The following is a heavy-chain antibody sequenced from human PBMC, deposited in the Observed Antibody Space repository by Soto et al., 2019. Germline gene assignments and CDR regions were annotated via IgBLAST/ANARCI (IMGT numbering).Heavy chain of an antibody. Sequence: QLQLQESGPGLVKPSETLFLTCTVSGGSISSSSYYWGWIRQPPGKGLEWIGSIYYSGSTYYNPSLKSRVTISVDTSKNQFSLKLSSVTAADTAVYYCARVVVVVVAATIPDYYYYYMDVWGKGTTVTVSS. CDR3: ARVVVVVVAATIPDYYYYYMDV. V-gene: IGHV4-39*01. CDR1: GGSISSSSYY. J-gene: IGHJ6*03. D-gene: IGHD2-15*01. CDR2: IYYSGST.